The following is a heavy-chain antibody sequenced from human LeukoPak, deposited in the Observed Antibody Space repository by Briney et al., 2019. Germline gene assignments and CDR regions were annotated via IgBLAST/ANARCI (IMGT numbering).Heavy chain of an antibody. J-gene: IGHJ4*02. V-gene: IGHV3-30*02. Sequence: PGGSLRLSCAASGFTFSSYGMHWVRQAPGKGLEWVAFIRYDGSNKYYADSVKGRFTISRDNSKNTLYLQMNSLRAEDTAVYYCARGGEMATVYYFDYWGQGTLVTVSS. D-gene: IGHD5-24*01. CDR2: IRYDGSNK. CDR3: ARGGEMATVYYFDY. CDR1: GFTFSSYG.